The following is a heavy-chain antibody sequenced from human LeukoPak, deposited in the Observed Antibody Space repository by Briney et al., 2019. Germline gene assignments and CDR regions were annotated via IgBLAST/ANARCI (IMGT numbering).Heavy chain of an antibody. D-gene: IGHD6-13*01. CDR3: AKDSSSSWYERWFDP. J-gene: IGHJ5*02. CDR1: GFTFSSYA. CDR2: ISGSGGST. Sequence: GGSLRLSCAASGFTFSSYAMSWVRQAPGKGLEWVSAISGSGGSTYYADSVKGRFTISRDNSKNTLYLQMNSLRAEDTAVYYCAKDSSSSWYERWFDPWGQGTLVTASS. V-gene: IGHV3-23*01.